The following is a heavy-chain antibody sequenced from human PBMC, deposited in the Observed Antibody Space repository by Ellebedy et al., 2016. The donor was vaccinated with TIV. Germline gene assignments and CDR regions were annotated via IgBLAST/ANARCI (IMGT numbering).Heavy chain of an antibody. J-gene: IGHJ4*02. D-gene: IGHD5-24*01. CDR2: ISYDGSNK. CDR1: GFTFSSYA. Sequence: PGGSLTLSCAASGFTFSSYAMHWVRQAPGKGLDWVAVISYDGSNKYYADSVKGRFTISRDNSKNTLYLQMNSLRYEDTAVYYCARSEMATIPPFDYWGQGTLVTVSS. CDR3: ARSEMATIPPFDY. V-gene: IGHV3-30-3*01.